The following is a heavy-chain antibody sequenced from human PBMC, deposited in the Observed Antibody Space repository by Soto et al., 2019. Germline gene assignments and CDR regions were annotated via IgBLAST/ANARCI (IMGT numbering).Heavy chain of an antibody. CDR3: ARGGGCSGGSCNVDY. J-gene: IGHJ4*02. CDR2: ISSSSSTI. Sequence: EVQLVESGGGLVQPGGSLRLSCAASGFTFSSYSMNWVRQAPGKGLEWVSYISSSSSTIYYADSVKGRFTISRDNAKNGLYLQMNSLRAEDTAVYYCARGGGCSGGSCNVDYWGQGTLVTVSS. V-gene: IGHV3-48*01. D-gene: IGHD2-15*01. CDR1: GFTFSSYS.